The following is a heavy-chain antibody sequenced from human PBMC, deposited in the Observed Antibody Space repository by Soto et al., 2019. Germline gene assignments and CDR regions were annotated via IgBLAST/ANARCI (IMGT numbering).Heavy chain of an antibody. CDR2: VNPDDSTT. Sequence: GESLKISCXGSGYIFTNYWIGWVRQMPGKGLEWMGIVNPDDSTTTYSQSFQGQVIISADKSVRSAYLQWSSLKDSDTATYYCLRRFCSGTSCRFNWFDPWGQGTLVTVSS. J-gene: IGHJ5*02. CDR1: GYIFTNYW. V-gene: IGHV5-51*01. CDR3: LRRFCSGTSCRFNWFDP. D-gene: IGHD2-2*01.